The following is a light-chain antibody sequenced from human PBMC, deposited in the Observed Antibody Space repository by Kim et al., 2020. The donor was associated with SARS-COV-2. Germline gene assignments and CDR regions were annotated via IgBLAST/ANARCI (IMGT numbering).Light chain of an antibody. CDR3: NSRDSSGNHVV. J-gene: IGLJ2*01. V-gene: IGLV3-19*01. Sequence: AMGQTVRITCQGDSLRSYYASWYQQKPGQAPVLVIYGKNNRPAGIPDRFSGSSSGNTASLTITGAQAEDEADYYCNSRDSSGNHVVFGGGTQLTVL. CDR1: SLRSYY. CDR2: GKN.